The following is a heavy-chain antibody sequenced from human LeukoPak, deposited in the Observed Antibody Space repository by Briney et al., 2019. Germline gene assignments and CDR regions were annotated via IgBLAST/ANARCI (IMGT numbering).Heavy chain of an antibody. CDR1: GFAFSSYA. CDR2: ISGSGATT. CDR3: AKDFLLRMAVAIGY. D-gene: IGHD6-19*01. J-gene: IGHJ4*02. Sequence: GGSLRLSCAASGFAFSSYAMRWVRQAPGKGLDWVSTISGSGATTSYADSVKGRFTTSRDNSKNTLYLQMNSLRAEDTAVYYCAKDFLLRMAVAIGYWGQGTLVTVSS. V-gene: IGHV3-23*01.